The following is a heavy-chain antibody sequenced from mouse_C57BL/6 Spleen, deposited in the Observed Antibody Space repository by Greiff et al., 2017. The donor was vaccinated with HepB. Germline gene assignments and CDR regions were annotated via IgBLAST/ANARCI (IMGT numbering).Heavy chain of an antibody. D-gene: IGHD1-3*01. CDR1: GYTFTDYY. CDR3: ARGVWRSGFDY. Sequence: EVQLQQSGPELVKPGASVKISCKASGYTFTDYYMNWVKQSHGKSLEWIGDINPNNGGTSYNQKFKGKATLTVDKSSSTAYMELRSLTSEDSAVYYCARGVWRSGFDYWGQGTTLTVSS. J-gene: IGHJ2*01. CDR2: INPNNGGT. V-gene: IGHV1-26*01.